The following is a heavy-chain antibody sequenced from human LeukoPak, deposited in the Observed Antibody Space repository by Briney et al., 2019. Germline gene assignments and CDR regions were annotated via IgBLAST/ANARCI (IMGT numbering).Heavy chain of an antibody. Sequence: GASVKVSRKASGGTFSSYAISWVRQAPGQGLEWMGGIIPIFGTANYAQKFQGRVTITTDESTSTAYMELSSLRSEDTAVYYCASGPATATRLFDYWGQGTLVTVSS. V-gene: IGHV1-69*05. CDR3: ASGPATATRLFDY. CDR1: GGTFSSYA. CDR2: IIPIFGTA. J-gene: IGHJ4*02. D-gene: IGHD2-15*01.